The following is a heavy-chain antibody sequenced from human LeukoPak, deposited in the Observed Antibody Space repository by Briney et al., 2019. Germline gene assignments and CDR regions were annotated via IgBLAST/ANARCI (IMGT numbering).Heavy chain of an antibody. D-gene: IGHD6-13*01. J-gene: IGHJ6*03. CDR2: IYTSGST. V-gene: IGHV4-61*02. CDR3: ARARGQQLVYYYYYYYMDV. Sequence: SETLSLTCTVSGGSIRSGSYYWSWIRQPAGKGLEWIGRIYTSGSTNYNPSLKSRVTISVDTSKNQFSLKLSSVTAADTAVYYCARARGQQLVYYYYYYYMDVWGKGTTVTVSS. CDR1: GGSIRSGSYY.